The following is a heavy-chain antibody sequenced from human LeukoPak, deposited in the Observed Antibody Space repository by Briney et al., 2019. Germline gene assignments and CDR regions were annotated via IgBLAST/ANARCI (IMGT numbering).Heavy chain of an antibody. CDR2: IKQDGSEK. Sequence: ASMKVSCKASGGTFSSYPISWVRQAPGKGLEWVANIKQDGSEKYYVDSVKGRFTIPRDNAKNSLYLQMNSLRAEDTAVYYCARVAWELLRGDAFDIWGQGTMVTVSS. CDR1: GGTFSSYP. CDR3: ARVAWELLRGDAFDI. V-gene: IGHV3-7*01. D-gene: IGHD1-26*01. J-gene: IGHJ3*02.